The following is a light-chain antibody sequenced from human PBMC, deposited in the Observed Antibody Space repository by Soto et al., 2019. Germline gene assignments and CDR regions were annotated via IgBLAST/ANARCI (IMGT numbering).Light chain of an antibody. J-gene: IGKJ5*01. Sequence: IVLTQSRGTLSMSPGDRVTLSCRAVQSISINLAWYQHKPGQAPRLLIHGASTRATGIPARFSGSGSGTEFTLTISSLQSEDFAVYYCQQYNNWPLAFGQGTRLEI. CDR1: QSISIN. CDR2: GAS. V-gene: IGKV3-15*01. CDR3: QQYNNWPLA.